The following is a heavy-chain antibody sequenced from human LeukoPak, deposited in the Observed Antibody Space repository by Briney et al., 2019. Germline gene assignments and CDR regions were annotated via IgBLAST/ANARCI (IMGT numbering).Heavy chain of an antibody. Sequence: GGSLRLSCAASGFTFSSCAMSWVRQAPGKGLEWVSVIYSGGSTYYADSVKGRFTISRDNSKNTLYLRMNSLRAEDTAVYYCAREALWAYYFDYWGQGTLVTVSS. J-gene: IGHJ4*02. CDR1: GFTFSSCA. V-gene: IGHV3-66*01. CDR2: IYSGGST. CDR3: AREALWAYYFDY. D-gene: IGHD3-10*01.